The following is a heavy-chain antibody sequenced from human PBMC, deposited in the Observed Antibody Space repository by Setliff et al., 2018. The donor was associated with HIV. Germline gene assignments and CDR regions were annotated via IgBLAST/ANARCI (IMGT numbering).Heavy chain of an antibody. D-gene: IGHD1-26*01. Sequence: SVKVSCKASGGTFSSYAISWVRQAPGQGLEWMGGIIPIFGTANYAQKFQGRVTITADESTSTAYMELSSLRSEDTAVYYCARVVGATSNWFDPWGQGTLVTVSS. V-gene: IGHV1-69*13. CDR1: GGTFSSYA. J-gene: IGHJ5*02. CDR3: ARVVGATSNWFDP. CDR2: IIPIFGTA.